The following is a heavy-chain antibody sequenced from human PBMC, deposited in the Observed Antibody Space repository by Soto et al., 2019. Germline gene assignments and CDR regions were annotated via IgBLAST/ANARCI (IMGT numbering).Heavy chain of an antibody. D-gene: IGHD2-2*01. CDR2: MSFDGSKA. Sequence: QVQLVESGGGAVQPGRSLSLSCAASGFTLSSYAVHWVRQAPGKGLEWEAVMSFDGSKASHADSVKGRFTISRDNSKNTVSLQMNSLRVEDSAVYYCARGPPGVVPGAIGSGGMDVWGQGTTVTVSS. J-gene: IGHJ6*02. CDR1: GFTLSSYA. CDR3: ARGPPGVVPGAIGSGGMDV. V-gene: IGHV3-30*04.